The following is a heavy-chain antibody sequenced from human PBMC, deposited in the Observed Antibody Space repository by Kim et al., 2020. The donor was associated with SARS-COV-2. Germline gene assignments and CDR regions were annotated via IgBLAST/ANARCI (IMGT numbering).Heavy chain of an antibody. V-gene: IGHV3-7*03. D-gene: IGHD2-15*01. CDR3: VRDVGLCSGGICYSVCDN. CDR1: GFTFRNYW. CDR2: IEAGGRGK. J-gene: IGHJ4*02. Sequence: GGSLRLSCAASGFTFRNYWMNWVRQAPGKGLEWVATIEAGGRGKHYVDSVKGRFTISRDNAKNSLNLQMNSLRAEDTAVYFCVRDVGLCSGGICYSVCDNWGQGTPVTVSS.